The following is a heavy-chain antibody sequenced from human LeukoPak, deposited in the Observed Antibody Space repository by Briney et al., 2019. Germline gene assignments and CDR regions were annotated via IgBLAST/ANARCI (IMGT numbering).Heavy chain of an antibody. Sequence: GGSLRLSCAASGFTFSSYAMSGVRQAPGKGLEWVSAISGSGGSTYYADSVKGRFTISRDNCKNKLYLQMNSLRAEDTDVYYCAKDGYDSSGYPPYYFDYWGQGTMVSVCS. CDR1: GFTFSSYA. V-gene: IGHV3-23*01. CDR2: ISGSGGST. D-gene: IGHD3-22*01. J-gene: IGHJ4*02. CDR3: AKDGYDSSGYPPYYFDY.